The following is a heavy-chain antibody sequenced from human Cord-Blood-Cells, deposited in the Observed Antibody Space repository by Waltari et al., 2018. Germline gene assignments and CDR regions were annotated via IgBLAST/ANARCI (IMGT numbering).Heavy chain of an antibody. D-gene: IGHD6-13*01. V-gene: IGHV3-33*01. CDR1: GFTFSSYG. CDR3: ARQQLGAFDI. J-gene: IGHJ3*02. Sequence: QVQLVESGGGVVQPGRSLRLSCAASGFTFSSYGMHWVRQAQGKGLEWVAVIWYDGSNKYYADSVKGRFTISRDNSKNTLYLQMNSLRAEDTAVYYCARQQLGAFDIWGQGTMVTVSS. CDR2: IWYDGSNK.